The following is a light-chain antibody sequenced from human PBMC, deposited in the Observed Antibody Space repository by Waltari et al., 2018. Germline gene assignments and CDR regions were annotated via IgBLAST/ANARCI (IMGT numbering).Light chain of an antibody. CDR1: QRVGSSS. Sequence: ELVLTQSPGTASLSPGERVTLSCRASQRVGSSSLAWYQQKPGQAPRLVIYRAARRATGIPDRFSGSGSGTDFSLTISRLEPEDFAVYYCQQHGTLPATFGQGTKVEIK. J-gene: IGKJ1*01. CDR2: RAA. CDR3: QQHGTLPAT. V-gene: IGKV3-20*01.